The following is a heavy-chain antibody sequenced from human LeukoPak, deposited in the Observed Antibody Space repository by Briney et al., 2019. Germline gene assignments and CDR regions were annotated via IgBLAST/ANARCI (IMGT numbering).Heavy chain of an antibody. CDR3: AKDRFDSSGYYGNWFDP. J-gene: IGHJ5*02. Sequence: AGGSLRLSCAASGFTFSSYAMSWVRQAPGKGLEWVSAISGSGGSTYYADSVKGRFTISRDNSKNTLYLQMNSLRAEDTAVYYCAKDRFDSSGYYGNWFDPWGQGTLVTVSS. V-gene: IGHV3-23*01. CDR1: GFTFSSYA. D-gene: IGHD3-22*01. CDR2: ISGSGGST.